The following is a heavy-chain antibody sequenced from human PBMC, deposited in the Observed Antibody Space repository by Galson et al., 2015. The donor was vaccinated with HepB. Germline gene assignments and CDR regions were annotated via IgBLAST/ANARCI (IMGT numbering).Heavy chain of an antibody. J-gene: IGHJ6*03. CDR3: VKEGLVVVPAASTRLIYYYYMDV. D-gene: IGHD2-2*01. V-gene: IGHV3-64D*06. CDR1: GFTFSSYA. Sequence: SLRLSCAASGFTFSSYAMHWVRQAPGKGLEYVSAISSNGGSTYYADSVKGRFTISRDNSKNTLYLQMSSLRAEDTAVYYCVKEGLVVVPAASTRLIYYYYMDVWGKGTTVTVSS. CDR2: ISSNGGST.